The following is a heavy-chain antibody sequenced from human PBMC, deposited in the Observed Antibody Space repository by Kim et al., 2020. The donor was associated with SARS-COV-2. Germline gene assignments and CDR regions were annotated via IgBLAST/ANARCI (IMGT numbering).Heavy chain of an antibody. Sequence: NPSLKSRVTISVDTSKNQFSLKLSSVTAADTAVYYCASSVYNWNNLGMDVWGQGTTVTVSS. D-gene: IGHD1-20*01. J-gene: IGHJ6*02. CDR3: ASSVYNWNNLGMDV. V-gene: IGHV4-31*02.